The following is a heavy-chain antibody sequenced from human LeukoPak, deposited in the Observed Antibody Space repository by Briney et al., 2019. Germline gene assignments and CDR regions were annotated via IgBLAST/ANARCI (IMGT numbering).Heavy chain of an antibody. D-gene: IGHD2-2*02. CDR3: ARGSVVPAAIKGGWFDP. Sequence: SETLSLTCAVYGGSFSGYYWSWIRQPPGKGLEWIGEINHSGSTNYNPSLKSRVTISVDTSKYQFSLKLSSVTAADTAVYYCARGSVVPAAIKGGWFDPWGQGTLVTVSS. J-gene: IGHJ5*02. CDR2: INHSGST. CDR1: GGSFSGYY. V-gene: IGHV4-34*01.